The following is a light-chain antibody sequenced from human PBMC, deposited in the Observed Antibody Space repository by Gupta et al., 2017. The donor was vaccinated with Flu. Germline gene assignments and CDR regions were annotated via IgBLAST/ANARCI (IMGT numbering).Light chain of an antibody. V-gene: IGKV3-20*01. Sequence: DIVLTQSPGTLSLSPGERATLSCRVSETIRIGGFDWYQQKPGQAPRLLMYGISNRATGIPDRFSGSGSGTDFTLTINRLEPEEFAVYYCLQDANSPYRFGRGTNLEI. CDR3: LQDANSPYR. CDR2: GIS. CDR1: ETIRIGG. J-gene: IGKJ2*03.